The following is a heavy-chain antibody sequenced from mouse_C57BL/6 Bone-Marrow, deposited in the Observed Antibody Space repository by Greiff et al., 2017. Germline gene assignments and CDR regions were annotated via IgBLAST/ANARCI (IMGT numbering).Heavy chain of an antibody. CDR2: ISNLAYSI. V-gene: IGHV5-15*01. CDR1: GFTFSDYG. Sequence: DVKLQESGGGLVQPGGSLKLSCAASGFTFSDYGMAWVRQAPRKGPAWVAFISNLAYSIYYADTVTGRFTISRENAKNTLYLEMSSLRSEDTAMYYCATHYGSNWYFDVWGTGTTVTVSS. D-gene: IGHD1-1*01. CDR3: ATHYGSNWYFDV. J-gene: IGHJ1*03.